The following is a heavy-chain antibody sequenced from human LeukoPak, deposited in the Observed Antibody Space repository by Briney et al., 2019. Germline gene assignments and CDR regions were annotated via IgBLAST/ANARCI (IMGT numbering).Heavy chain of an antibody. Sequence: PSETLSLTCTVSGGSISSYYWSWIRQPPGKGLEWIGYIYYSGSTNYNPSLKSRVTISVDTSKNQFSLKLSSVTAADTAVYYCARGWYSSSWPDWFDPWGQGTLVTVSS. D-gene: IGHD6-13*01. J-gene: IGHJ5*02. V-gene: IGHV4-59*12. CDR3: ARGWYSSSWPDWFDP. CDR2: IYYSGST. CDR1: GGSISSYY.